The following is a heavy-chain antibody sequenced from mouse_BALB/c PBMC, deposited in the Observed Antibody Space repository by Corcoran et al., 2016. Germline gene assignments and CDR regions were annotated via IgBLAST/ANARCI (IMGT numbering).Heavy chain of an antibody. Sequence: QIQLVQSGPELKKPGETVKISCKASGYTFTNYGMNWVKQAPGKGLKWMGWINTYTGEPTYADDFKGRFAFSLETSASTAYLQINNLKNEDTATYFCASYGSSRAWFAYWGQGTLVTVSA. J-gene: IGHJ3*01. CDR3: ASYGSSRAWFAY. D-gene: IGHD1-1*01. CDR1: GYTFTNYG. CDR2: INTYTGEP. V-gene: IGHV9-3-1*01.